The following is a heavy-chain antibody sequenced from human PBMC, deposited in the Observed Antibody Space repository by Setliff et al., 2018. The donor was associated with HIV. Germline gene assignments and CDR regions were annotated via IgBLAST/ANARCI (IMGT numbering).Heavy chain of an antibody. J-gene: IGHJ3*02. CDR1: GGSMRNYY. V-gene: IGHV4-59*08. D-gene: IGHD1-26*01. Sequence: SETLSLTCSVSGGSMRNYYWSWIRQPPRKGLEWVGYISYNAITTYNPSLKSRVTISVDTSKNQFSLKLTSVTAADTAVYYCARHRPWEVHVFDIWGQGTMVTVSS. CDR3: ARHRPWEVHVFDI. CDR2: ISYNAIT.